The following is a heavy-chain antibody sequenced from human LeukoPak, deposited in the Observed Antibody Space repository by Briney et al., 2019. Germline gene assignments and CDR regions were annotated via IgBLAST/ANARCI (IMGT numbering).Heavy chain of an antibody. CDR1: GFTFSSYA. J-gene: IGHJ4*02. CDR3: ARDKGIAVAGNGPFDY. Sequence: GRSLRLSCAAPGFTFSSYAMHWVRQAPGKGLEWVAVISYDGSNKYYADSVKGRFTISRDNSKNTLYLQMNSLRAEDTAVYYCARDKGIAVAGNGPFDYWGQGTLVTVSS. CDR2: ISYDGSNK. D-gene: IGHD6-19*01. V-gene: IGHV3-30-3*01.